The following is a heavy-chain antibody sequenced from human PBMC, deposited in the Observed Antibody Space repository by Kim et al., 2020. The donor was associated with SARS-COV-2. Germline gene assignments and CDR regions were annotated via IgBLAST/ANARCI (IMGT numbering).Heavy chain of an antibody. J-gene: IGHJ2*01. CDR2: ISGSHGYT. Sequence: GGSLRLSCAASGFTFSDYYMSWIRQTPEKGLEWLSYISGSHGYTNYADSVKGRFTISRDNAKNSLYLQMNSLTAEDTAVYYCARDRVGMFYFDLWGRGTLVTVSS. D-gene: IGHD3-16*01. CDR1: GFTFSDYY. CDR3: ARDRVGMFYFDL. V-gene: IGHV3-11*06.